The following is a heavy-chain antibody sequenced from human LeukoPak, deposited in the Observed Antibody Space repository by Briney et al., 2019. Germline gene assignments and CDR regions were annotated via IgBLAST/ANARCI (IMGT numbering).Heavy chain of an antibody. CDR2: IYYSGST. CDR1: GGSISSYY. D-gene: IGHD4-17*01. J-gene: IGHJ3*02. V-gene: IGHV4-30-4*08. Sequence: ASETLSLTCTVSGGSISSYYWSWIRQPPGKGLEWIGYIYYSGSTYYNPSLKSRVTISVDTSKNQFSLKLSSVTAADTAVYYCARVDYGDSTSAFDIWGQGTMVTVSS. CDR3: ARVDYGDSTSAFDI.